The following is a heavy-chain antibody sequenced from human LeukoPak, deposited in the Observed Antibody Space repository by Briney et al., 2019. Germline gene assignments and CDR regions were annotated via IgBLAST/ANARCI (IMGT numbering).Heavy chain of an antibody. D-gene: IGHD2-2*02. J-gene: IGHJ6*02. CDR2: IYPGDSDT. CDR1: GYKFTSFW. CDR3: ATIQSGSNCYGLDV. Sequence: GESLKISCKGSGYKFTSFWIGWVRQMPGKRLEWMGIIYPGDSDTRYSPSFQGQVTISADKSISTAYLQWSTLKASDTAIYYCATIQSGSNCYGLDVWGQGTTVTVSS. V-gene: IGHV5-51*01.